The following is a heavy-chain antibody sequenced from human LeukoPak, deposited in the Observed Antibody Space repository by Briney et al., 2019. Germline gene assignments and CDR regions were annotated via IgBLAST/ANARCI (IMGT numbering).Heavy chain of an antibody. CDR3: ARGFRLGEFDP. D-gene: IGHD1-26*01. CDR1: GGSISSGGYY. J-gene: IGHJ5*02. Sequence: SETLSLTCTVSGGSISSGGYYWSWIRQHPGKGLEWIGYIYYSGSTYYNPSLKSRVTISVDTSKNQLSLKLSSVTAADTAVYYCARGFRLGEFDPWGQGTLVTVSS. V-gene: IGHV4-31*03. CDR2: IYYSGST.